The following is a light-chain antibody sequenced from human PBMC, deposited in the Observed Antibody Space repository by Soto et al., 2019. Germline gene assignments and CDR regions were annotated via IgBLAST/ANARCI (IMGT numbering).Light chain of an antibody. J-gene: IGLJ2*01. CDR3: SSYAGSKNLV. Sequence: QSALTQPPSASGSPGQSVAFSCTGTSSDVGAYNYVSWYQQHPGKAPKLMIYEVTKRPSGVPDRFSGSKSDNTASLTVSGLQAEDEADYYCSSYAGSKNLVFGGGTQLTVL. V-gene: IGLV2-8*01. CDR2: EVT. CDR1: SSDVGAYNY.